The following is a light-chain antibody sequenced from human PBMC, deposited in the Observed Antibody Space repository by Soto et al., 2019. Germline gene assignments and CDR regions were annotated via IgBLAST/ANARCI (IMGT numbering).Light chain of an antibody. CDR1: SSNIGAGYD. Sequence: QLVLTQPPSVSGAPGQRVTISCTGSSSNIGAGYDVHWYQQLPGTAPKLLIYGNNNRPSGVPDRFSGSKSGTSASLAITGLQSYDEADYYCQSYDSSLSSVIFGGGTKLTVL. CDR3: QSYDSSLSSVI. CDR2: GNN. J-gene: IGLJ2*01. V-gene: IGLV1-40*01.